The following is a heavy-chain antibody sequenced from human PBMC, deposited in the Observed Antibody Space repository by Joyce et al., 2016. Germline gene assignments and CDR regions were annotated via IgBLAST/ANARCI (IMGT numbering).Heavy chain of an antibody. J-gene: IGHJ4*02. CDR2: ISRSGDLI. CDR3: ASPSCAV. CDR1: GIIFSSND. V-gene: IGHV3-48*03. Sequence: EVQLVESGGGLVQPGGSLILSCAAYGIIFSSNDMNWLRQAPGNGLEWIAYISRSGDLIHYADSVGGRFTISRDNAESSLYLQMESLRAEDTAMYYSASPSCAVWGQGGLVTVSS.